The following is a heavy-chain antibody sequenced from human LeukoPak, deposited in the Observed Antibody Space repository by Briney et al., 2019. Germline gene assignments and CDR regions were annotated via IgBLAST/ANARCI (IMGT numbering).Heavy chain of an antibody. D-gene: IGHD3-22*01. CDR1: GGTFSSYA. J-gene: IGHJ4*02. V-gene: IGHV1-69*13. Sequence: SVKVSCKASGGTFSSYAISWVRQAPGQGLEWMGGIIPIFGTANYAQKFQGRVTITADESTSTAYMELSSLRSEDTAVYYCAREREDYYDSSGYYYDYWGQGTLVTVSS. CDR3: AREREDYYDSSGYYYDY. CDR2: IIPIFGTA.